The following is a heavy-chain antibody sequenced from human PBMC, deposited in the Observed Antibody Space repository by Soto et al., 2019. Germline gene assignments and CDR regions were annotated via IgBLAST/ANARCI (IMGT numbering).Heavy chain of an antibody. D-gene: IGHD5-12*01. J-gene: IGHJ4*02. CDR1: GYTFTSYY. CDR3: ARDSPIGSTYSGYDAIDS. V-gene: IGHV1-46*01. Sequence: GASVKVSCKASGYTFTSYYMHWVRQAPGQGLEWMGIINPSGGSTSYAQKFQGRVTMTRDTSTSTVYMELSSLRSEDTAVYYCARDSPIGSTYSGYDAIDSWGQRTLVTVSS. CDR2: INPSGGST.